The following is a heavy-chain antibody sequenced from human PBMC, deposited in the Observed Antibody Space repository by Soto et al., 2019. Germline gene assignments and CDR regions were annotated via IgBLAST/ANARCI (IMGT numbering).Heavy chain of an antibody. V-gene: IGHV3-30*18. CDR1: GFTFSSYG. CDR3: AKERSAHRPRHYYYYGMDV. CDR2: ISYDGSNK. Sequence: QVQLVESGGGVVQPGRSLRLSCAASGFTFSSYGMHWVRQAPGKGLEWVAVISYDGSNKYYADSVKGRFTISRDNSKNTLYLQMNSLRAEDTAVYYCAKERSAHRPRHYYYYGMDVWGQGTTVTVSS. J-gene: IGHJ6*02. D-gene: IGHD3-3*01.